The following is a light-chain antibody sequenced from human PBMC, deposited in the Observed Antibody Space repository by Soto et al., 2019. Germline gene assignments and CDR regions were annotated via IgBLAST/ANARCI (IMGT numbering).Light chain of an antibody. J-gene: IGKJ1*01. V-gene: IGKV2-28*01. CDR1: QSLLHSNGNIY. CDR3: MQAIQAPRT. CDR2: LGS. Sequence: DIVLTQSPLSLLVTPGEPASISCRSSQSLLHSNGNIYLDWYLQKPGQSPQLLISLGSIRASGVPDRFSGSGSGTDFTLKITRVEAEDVGVYYCMQAIQAPRTFGLGTKVEIK.